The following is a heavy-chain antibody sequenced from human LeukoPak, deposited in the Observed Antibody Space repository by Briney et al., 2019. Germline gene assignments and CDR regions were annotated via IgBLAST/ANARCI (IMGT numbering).Heavy chain of an antibody. CDR1: GGSISSSSYY. CDR3: ASRGDGYNDFDY. CDR2: IYYSGST. D-gene: IGHD5-24*01. Sequence: SETLSLTCTVSGGSISSSSYYWGWIRQPPGKGLEWIGSIYYSGSTYYNPSLKSRVTISVDTSKNQFSLKLSSVTAADTAVYYCASRGDGYNDFDYWGQGTLVTVSS. V-gene: IGHV4-39*01. J-gene: IGHJ4*02.